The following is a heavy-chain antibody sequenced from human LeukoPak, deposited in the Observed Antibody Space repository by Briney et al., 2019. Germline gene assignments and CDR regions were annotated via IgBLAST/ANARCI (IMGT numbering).Heavy chain of an antibody. Sequence: GGSLRLSCAASGFTFSSYWMSWVRLAPGKGLERVANIKGDGSEKWYADSVKGRFTISRDNAQNSVHLQMNSLRAEDTAVYHCARDEYRSRWLRAWGQGTLVTVTS. CDR2: IKGDGSEK. V-gene: IGHV3-7*01. J-gene: IGHJ5*02. CDR1: GFTFSSYW. D-gene: IGHD5-24*01. CDR3: ARDEYRSRWLRA.